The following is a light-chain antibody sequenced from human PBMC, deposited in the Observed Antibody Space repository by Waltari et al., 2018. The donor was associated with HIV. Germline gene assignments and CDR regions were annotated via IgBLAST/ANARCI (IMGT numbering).Light chain of an antibody. Sequence: QSALTQPASVSGSPGQSITISCTGTSSDVGGYNSVPSYQQRPGKAPKLMIFDDSNRPAGVPNRFSGSKLGKTASLTICGLQAEDEADYYCSSYKSSSTVVFGGGTKVTVL. CDR1: SSDVGGYNS. CDR3: SSYKSSSTVV. J-gene: IGLJ2*01. CDR2: DDS. V-gene: IGLV2-14*01.